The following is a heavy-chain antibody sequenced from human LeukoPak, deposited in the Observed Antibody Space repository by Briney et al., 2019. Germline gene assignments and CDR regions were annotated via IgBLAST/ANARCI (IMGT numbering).Heavy chain of an antibody. CDR3: AKDLHYYVAMDV. V-gene: IGHV3-23*01. CDR1: GFTIGGFA. CDR2: IGSDYKT. J-gene: IGHJ6*02. Sequence: GGSLRLSCAASGFTIGGFAMTWVRQAPGKGLEWVSSIGSDYKTHYSECVKGRFAISRDNSQSTVFLQMNSLRAEDTALYYCAKDLHYYVAMDVRGQGTAVTVSS. D-gene: IGHD3-10*02.